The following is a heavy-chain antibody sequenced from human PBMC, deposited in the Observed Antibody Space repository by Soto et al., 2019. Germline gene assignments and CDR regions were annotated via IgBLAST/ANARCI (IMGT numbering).Heavy chain of an antibody. Sequence: QVQLQQGGAGLLKPSEPLSLSCVVYGGSVSGYYWSWIRQPPGKGREWIGEINHRGSTNCNPSLKSRITMSMDASNNRFSLNLNSLPAADMAVYYCAKRGRYFDWARPVGYWFEPWGQGTLVTVSS. CDR2: INHRGST. J-gene: IGHJ5*02. V-gene: IGHV4-34*01. CDR3: AKRGRYFDWARPVGYWFEP. D-gene: IGHD3-9*01. CDR1: GGSVSGYY.